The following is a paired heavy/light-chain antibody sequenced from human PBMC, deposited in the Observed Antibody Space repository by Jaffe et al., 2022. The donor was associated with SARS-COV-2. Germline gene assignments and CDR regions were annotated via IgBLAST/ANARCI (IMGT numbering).Light chain of an antibody. CDR3: QQANSFPLT. J-gene: IGKJ4*01. Sequence: DIQMTQSPSSVSASVGDRVTITCRASQGISSWVAWYQQKSGKAPKLLIYAASSLQSGVPSRFSGSGSGTDFTLTISSLQPEDFATYYCQQANSFPLTFGGGTKVEIK. CDR1: QGISSW. CDR2: AAS. V-gene: IGKV1-12*01.
Heavy chain of an antibody. D-gene: IGHD2-15*01. J-gene: IGHJ4*02. Sequence: QLQLQESGPGLVKPSETLSLTCTVSGDSVSTSSYYWGWIRQPPGKGLEWIGTIYYSGTTHYNPSLKSRVTISIDTSKNQFSLKLSSVTAADTGVYSCASCGGASCTFDHWGQGTLVTVSS. CDR2: IYYSGTT. CDR3: ASCGGASCTFDH. V-gene: IGHV4-39*01. CDR1: GDSVSTSSYY.